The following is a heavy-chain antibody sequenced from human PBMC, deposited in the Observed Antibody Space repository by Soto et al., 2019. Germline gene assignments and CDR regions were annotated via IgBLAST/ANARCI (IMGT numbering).Heavy chain of an antibody. Sequence: GGSLRLSCAASGFTFSSYAMHWVRQAPGKGLEWVAVISYDGSNKYYADSVKGRFTISRDNSKNTLYLQMNSLRAEDTAVYYCARDRHDYVWGSYRSYGMDVWGQGTTVTVSS. J-gene: IGHJ6*02. CDR1: GFTFSSYA. V-gene: IGHV3-30-3*01. D-gene: IGHD3-16*02. CDR3: ARDRHDYVWGSYRSYGMDV. CDR2: ISYDGSNK.